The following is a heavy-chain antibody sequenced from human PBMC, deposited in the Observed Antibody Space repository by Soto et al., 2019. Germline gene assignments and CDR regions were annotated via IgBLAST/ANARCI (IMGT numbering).Heavy chain of an antibody. D-gene: IGHD3-3*01. V-gene: IGHV4-59*11. J-gene: IGHJ5*02. CDR1: GRSITSLS. Sequence: SETLSLTCTDSGRSITSLSWSWLRQPRGKGLEWIGYISISGNTDYSPSLKSRATISADTSRNQFSLKLRSVNTADTAVYFCARGREDFHAGSGPRWMWLAPWGQGTLVT. CDR3: ARGREDFHAGSGPRWMWLAP. CDR2: ISISGNT.